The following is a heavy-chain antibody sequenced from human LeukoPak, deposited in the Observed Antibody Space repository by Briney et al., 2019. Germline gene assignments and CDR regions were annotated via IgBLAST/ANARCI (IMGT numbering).Heavy chain of an antibody. CDR1: GFTFSSYA. CDR3: AKDPWGSRRYFDY. Sequence: GGSLRLSCAASGFTFSSYAMIWVRQAPGKGLEWVSAISGSGGDIYYADSVKGRFTIFRDNPKNTVYLRMNSLRAEDTAVYYCAKDPWGSRRYFDYWGQGTLVTVSS. V-gene: IGHV3-23*01. D-gene: IGHD7-27*01. J-gene: IGHJ4*02. CDR2: ISGSGGDI.